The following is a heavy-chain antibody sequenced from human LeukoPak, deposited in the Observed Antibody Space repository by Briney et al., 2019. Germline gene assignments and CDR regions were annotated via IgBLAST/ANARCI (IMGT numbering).Heavy chain of an antibody. CDR1: GGSFSGYY. D-gene: IGHD2-2*02. CDR3: AREGRSGYCSSTSCYNDY. J-gene: IGHJ4*02. CDR2: INHSGST. Sequence: PSETLSLTCAVYGGSFSGYYWSWIRKPPGKGLEWVGEINHSGSTNYNSSLKSRVTISVDTSKNHFSLKLSSVTSAVTAVYYCAREGRSGYCSSTSCYNDYWGQGTLVTVSS. V-gene: IGHV4-34*01.